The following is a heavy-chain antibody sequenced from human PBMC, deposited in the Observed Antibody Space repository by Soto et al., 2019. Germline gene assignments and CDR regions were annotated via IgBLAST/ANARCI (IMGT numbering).Heavy chain of an antibody. CDR1: GFTFDDYG. J-gene: IGHJ4*02. Sequence: AGGSLIVSCAASGFTFDDYGMSWVRPAPGKGLEWVSGINWNGGSTGYADSVKGRFTISRDNAKNSLYLQMNSLRAEDTALYHCARRMITFGGVIDYYFDYWGQGTLVTVSS. D-gene: IGHD3-16*02. CDR3: ARRMITFGGVIDYYFDY. CDR2: INWNGGST. V-gene: IGHV3-20*01.